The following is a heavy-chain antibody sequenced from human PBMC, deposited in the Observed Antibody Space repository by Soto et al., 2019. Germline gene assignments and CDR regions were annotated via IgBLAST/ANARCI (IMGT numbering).Heavy chain of an antibody. CDR1: GYSFNNYG. V-gene: IGHV1-18*01. J-gene: IGHJ6*02. Sequence: QVHLVQSGAEVKKPGASVKVSCKASGYSFNNYGISWVRQAPGQGLEWMGWIAAYNGNTNYAQQFQGRVTMTTDTSTSTAYMELRSLRSDHTAVYYCARDDHDFYYYLHMDVWGQGTTVTVSS. CDR2: IAAYNGNT. D-gene: IGHD3-22*01. CDR3: ARDDHDFYYYLHMDV.